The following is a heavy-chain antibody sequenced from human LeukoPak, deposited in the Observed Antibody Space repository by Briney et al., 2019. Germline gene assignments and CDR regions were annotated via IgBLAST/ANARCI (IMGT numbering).Heavy chain of an antibody. V-gene: IGHV1-2*02. CDR1: GYTFTGYY. J-gene: IGHJ4*02. CDR2: INPNSGGT. Sequence: ASVKVSCKASGYTFTGYYMHWVRQAPGQGLEWMGWINPNSGGTNYAQKFQGRVTMTRDTSISTAYMELSRLRFDDTAVYYCARTGVIGKRHFDYWGQGTLVTVSS. CDR3: ARTGVIGKRHFDY. D-gene: IGHD7-27*01.